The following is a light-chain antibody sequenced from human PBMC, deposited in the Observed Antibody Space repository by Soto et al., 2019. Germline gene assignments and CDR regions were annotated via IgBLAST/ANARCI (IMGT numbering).Light chain of an antibody. J-gene: IGLJ1*01. CDR2: DVE. CDR3: SSYVTDDTYG. Sequence: QSALTQPASVSGSPGQSIAISCTGTSTDVGAYHFVSWFQQHPGKAPKLIIYDVENRPSGVSARFSASKSGNTASLTISGLQAEDEADYYCSSYVTDDTYGFGSGTKLTVL. V-gene: IGLV2-14*03. CDR1: STDVGAYHF.